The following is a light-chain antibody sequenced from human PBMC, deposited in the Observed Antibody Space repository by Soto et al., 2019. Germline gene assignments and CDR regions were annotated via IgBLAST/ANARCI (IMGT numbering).Light chain of an antibody. CDR3: SSYTSFDTVI. Sequence: QSALTQPPSVSRSPGLSVTISCTGSSSDIGSYTRVSWYQQPPASAPKLLIYEVTRRASGAPDRFSGSASGNTASLTISGVQAEDEADYYCSSYTSFDTVIFGGGTKVTVL. J-gene: IGLJ2*01. CDR2: EVT. V-gene: IGLV2-18*02. CDR1: SSDIGSYTR.